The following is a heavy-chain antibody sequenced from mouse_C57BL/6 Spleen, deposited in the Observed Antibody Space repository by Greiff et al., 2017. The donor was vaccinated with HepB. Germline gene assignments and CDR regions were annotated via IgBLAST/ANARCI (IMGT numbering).Heavy chain of an antibody. CDR1: GYAFTNYL. CDR3: ASGLWSNYV. V-gene: IGHV1-54*01. J-gene: IGHJ3*01. CDR2: INPGSGGT. Sequence: QVQLQQSGAELVRPGTSVKVSCKASGYAFTNYLIEWVKQRPGQGLEWIGVINPGSGGTNYNEKFKGKATLTADKSSSTAYLQLSSLTSEDSAVYCCASGLWSNYVWGQGTLVTVSA. D-gene: IGHD2-5*01.